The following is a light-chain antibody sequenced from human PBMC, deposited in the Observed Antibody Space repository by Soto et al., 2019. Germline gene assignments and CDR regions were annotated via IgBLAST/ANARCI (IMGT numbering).Light chain of an antibody. Sequence: SVLTQPPDFLSVSLRATPTINCGYSQTVLYGSNNKNHLVWYQQKPGQPPKLLIYWASTRESGVPDRFSGSGSGTDFTLTISSLQAEDVAVYYCQQHYNTPLTFGGGTKVDIK. CDR3: QQHYNTPLT. CDR2: WAS. CDR1: QTVLYGSNNKNH. J-gene: IGKJ4*01. V-gene: IGKV4-1*01.